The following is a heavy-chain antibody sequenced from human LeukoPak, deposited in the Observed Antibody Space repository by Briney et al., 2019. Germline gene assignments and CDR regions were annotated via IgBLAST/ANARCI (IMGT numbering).Heavy chain of an antibody. Sequence: GGSLRLSCAASGFTFSSYSMNWVRQAPGKGLEWVSSISSSSSYIYYADSVKGRFTISRDNAKNSLYLQMNSLRAEDTAVYYCAAHITIFGVEFWGQGTLVTVSS. CDR3: AAHITIFGVEF. J-gene: IGHJ4*02. CDR2: ISSSSSYI. V-gene: IGHV3-21*01. D-gene: IGHD3-3*01. CDR1: GFTFSSYS.